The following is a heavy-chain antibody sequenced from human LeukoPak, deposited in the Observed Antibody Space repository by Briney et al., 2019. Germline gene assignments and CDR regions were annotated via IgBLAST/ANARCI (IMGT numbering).Heavy chain of an antibody. V-gene: IGHV1-8*01. J-gene: IGHJ1*01. CDR3: ARKYSSGWKLSVFQH. CDR2: MNPNSGNT. CDR1: GYTFTSYD. Sequence: ASVKVSCKASGYTFTSYDINWVRQATGQGFEWMGWMNPNSGNTGYAQKFQGRVTMTRNTSISTAYMELSSLRSEGTAVYYCARKYSSGWKLSVFQHWGQGTLVTVSS. D-gene: IGHD6-19*01.